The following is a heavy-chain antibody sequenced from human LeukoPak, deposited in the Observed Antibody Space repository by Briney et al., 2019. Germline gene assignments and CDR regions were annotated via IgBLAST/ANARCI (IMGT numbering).Heavy chain of an antibody. CDR2: INPNSGGT. V-gene: IGHV1-2*06. CDR1: GYTFTGYY. CDR3: AREGGITGTTDY. D-gene: IGHD1-7*01. Sequence: GASVKVSCKASGYTFTGYYMHWVRQAPGQGLEWMGRINPNSGGTNYAQKFQGRVTMTRDTSICTAYMELSRLRSDDTAVYYCAREGGITGTTDYWGQGTLVTVSS. J-gene: IGHJ4*02.